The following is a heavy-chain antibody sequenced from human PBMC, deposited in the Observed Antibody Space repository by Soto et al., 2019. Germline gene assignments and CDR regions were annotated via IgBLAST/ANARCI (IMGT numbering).Heavy chain of an antibody. CDR3: ASLDVDPGTLDY. CDR1: RDSISSGYY. J-gene: IGHJ4*02. V-gene: IGHV4-38-2*01. D-gene: IGHD3-10*01. CDR2: IYHSGST. Sequence: SETLSLTCAVARDSISSGYYWGWIQQPPGKGLEWIGSIYHSGSTYYNPSLKSRVTISVDTSKNQFSLKLSSVTAADTAVYYCASLDVDPGTLDYWGQGTLVTVSS.